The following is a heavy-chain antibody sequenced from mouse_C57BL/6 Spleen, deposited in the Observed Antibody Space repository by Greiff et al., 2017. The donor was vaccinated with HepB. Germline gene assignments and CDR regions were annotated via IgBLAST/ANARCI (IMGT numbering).Heavy chain of an antibody. D-gene: IGHD1-1*01. CDR3: ARYYYGSSTYYCDY. J-gene: IGHJ2*01. Sequence: VQLQQSGAELVKPGASVKLSCTASGFNIKDYYMPWVKQRTEQGLEWIGRIDPEDGETKYAPKFKGKATITADTSSNTAYLQLSSLTSEDTAVYYGARYYYGSSTYYCDYWGQGTTLTVSS. V-gene: IGHV14-2*01. CDR2: IDPEDGET. CDR1: GFNIKDYY.